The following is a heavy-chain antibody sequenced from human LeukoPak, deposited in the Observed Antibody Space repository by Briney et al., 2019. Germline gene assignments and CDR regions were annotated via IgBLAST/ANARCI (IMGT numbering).Heavy chain of an antibody. J-gene: IGHJ4*02. V-gene: IGHV3-30*02. CDR2: IRYDGSNK. CDR3: AKPAYYYDSSGYLD. D-gene: IGHD3-22*01. Sequence: PGGSLRLSCAASGFTFSSYGMHWVRQAPGKGLEWVAFIRYDGSNKYYADSVKGRFTIPRDNSKNTLYLQMNSLRAEDTAVYYCAKPAYYYDSSGYLDWGQGTLVTVSS. CDR1: GFTFSSYG.